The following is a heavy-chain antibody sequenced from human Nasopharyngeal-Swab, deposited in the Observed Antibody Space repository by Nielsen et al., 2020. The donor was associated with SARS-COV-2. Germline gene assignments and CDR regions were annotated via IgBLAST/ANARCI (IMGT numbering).Heavy chain of an antibody. V-gene: IGHV4-34*01. CDR1: GGSFSGYS. Sequence: SETLSLTCAVYGGSFSGYSWSWIRQPPGKGLEWIGEINHSGSTNYNPSLKSRVTISVDTSKNQFSLKLSSVTAADTAVYYCAGGDLIAVAGYYYYYGMDVWGQGTTVTVSS. CDR2: INHSGST. D-gene: IGHD6-19*01. J-gene: IGHJ6*02. CDR3: AGGDLIAVAGYYYYYGMDV.